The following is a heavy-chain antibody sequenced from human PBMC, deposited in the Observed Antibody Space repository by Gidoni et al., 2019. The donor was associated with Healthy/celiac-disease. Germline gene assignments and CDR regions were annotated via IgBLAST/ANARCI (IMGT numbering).Heavy chain of an antibody. J-gene: IGHJ5*02. CDR1: AFTFSSYA. CDR3: ARGIDIVVVVAATRAPTGVRRNWFDP. Sequence: QVQLVESGGGVVQPGRSLRLSCAASAFTFSSYAMHWVRQAPGKGLAWVAVISYDGSNKYYADSVKGRFTISRDNSKNTLYLQMNSLRAEDTAVYYCARGIDIVVVVAATRAPTGVRRNWFDPWGQGTLVTVSS. V-gene: IGHV3-30-3*01. CDR2: ISYDGSNK. D-gene: IGHD2-15*01.